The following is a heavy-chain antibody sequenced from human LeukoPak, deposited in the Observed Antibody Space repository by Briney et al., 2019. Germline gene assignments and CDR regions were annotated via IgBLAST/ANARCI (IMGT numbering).Heavy chain of an antibody. CDR3: AKDDSGGYGPLNWFDP. V-gene: IGHV3-30-3*01. CDR2: ISYDGSNK. D-gene: IGHD3-10*01. J-gene: IGHJ5*02. CDR1: GFTFSSYA. Sequence: GRSLRLSCAASGFTFSSYAMHWVRQAPGKGLEWVAVISYDGSNKYYADSVKGRFTISRDNAKNSLYLQMNSLRAEDTAVYYCAKDDSGGYGPLNWFDPWGQGTLVTVSS.